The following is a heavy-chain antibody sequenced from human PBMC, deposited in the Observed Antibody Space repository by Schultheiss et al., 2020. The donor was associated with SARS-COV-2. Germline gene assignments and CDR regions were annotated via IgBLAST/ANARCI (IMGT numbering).Heavy chain of an antibody. Sequence: GGSLRLSCTASGFTFSSYWLSWVRQAPGKGLEWVATINQDGGEKYSVDSVKGRFAIFRDNAKNSLYLQMSSLRAEDTAVYYCARDLVAGTFDYWGQGTLVTVSS. CDR3: ARDLVAGTFDY. CDR1: GFTFSSYW. V-gene: IGHV3-7*01. CDR2: INQDGGEK. J-gene: IGHJ4*02. D-gene: IGHD6-19*01.